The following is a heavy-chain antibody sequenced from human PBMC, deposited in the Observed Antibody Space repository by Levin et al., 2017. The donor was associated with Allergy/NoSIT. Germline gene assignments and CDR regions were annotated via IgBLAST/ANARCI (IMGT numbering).Heavy chain of an antibody. CDR1: GFTFSDYY. CDR2: ISSSGSTI. Sequence: PGESLKISCAASGFTFSDYYMSWIRQAPGKGLEWVSYISSSGSTIYYADSVKGRFTISRDNAKNSLYLQMNSLRAEDTAVYYCARDVARLFGVGKPPADYGMDVWGQGTTVTVSS. V-gene: IGHV3-11*01. J-gene: IGHJ6*02. CDR3: ARDVARLFGVGKPPADYGMDV. D-gene: IGHD3-3*01.